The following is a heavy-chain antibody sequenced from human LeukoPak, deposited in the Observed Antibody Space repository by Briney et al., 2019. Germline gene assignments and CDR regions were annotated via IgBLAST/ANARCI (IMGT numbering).Heavy chain of an antibody. D-gene: IGHD6-19*01. J-gene: IGHJ4*02. V-gene: IGHV1-69*05. CDR3: ARGRLTRGYSSGWLEYYFDY. CDR2: IIPIFGTA. CDR1: GGTFSSYA. Sequence: SVKVSCKASGGTFSSYAISWVRQAPGQGLEWMGRIIPIFGTANYAQKFQGRVTITTDESTSTAYMELSSLRSEDTAVYYCARGRLTRGYSSGWLEYYFDYWGQGTLVTVSS.